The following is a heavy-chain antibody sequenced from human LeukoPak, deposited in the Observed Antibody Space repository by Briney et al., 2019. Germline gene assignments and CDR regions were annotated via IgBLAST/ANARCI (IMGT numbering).Heavy chain of an antibody. CDR2: INHSGST. Sequence: SETLSLTCAVYGGPFISYYRHWIRQPPGKGLEWIGEINHSGSTNYNPSLKSRVTISVDTSKNQFSLKLRSVTAADTAVYYCARGPDGDDYYHYGMDVWGRGTTVTVS. J-gene: IGHJ6*02. CDR1: GGPFISYY. V-gene: IGHV4-34*01. CDR3: ARGPDGDDYYHYGMDV. D-gene: IGHD4-17*01.